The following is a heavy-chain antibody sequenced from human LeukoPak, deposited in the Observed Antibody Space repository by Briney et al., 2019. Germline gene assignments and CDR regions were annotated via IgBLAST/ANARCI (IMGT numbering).Heavy chain of an antibody. V-gene: IGHV3-66*01. CDR1: GFTVSSNY. J-gene: IGHJ4*02. CDR2: IYSGGST. Sequence: GGSLRLSCAASGFTVSSNYMSWVRQAPGKGLEWVSVIYSGGSTYYADSVKGRFTISRDNSKNTLYLQMNSLRAEDTAVYYCAKATDTAMGNHFDYRGQGTLVTVSS. CDR3: AKATDTAMGNHFDY. D-gene: IGHD5-18*01.